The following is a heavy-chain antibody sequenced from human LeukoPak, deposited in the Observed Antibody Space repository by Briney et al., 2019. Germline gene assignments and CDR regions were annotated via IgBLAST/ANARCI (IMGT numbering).Heavy chain of an antibody. D-gene: IGHD3-22*01. CDR3: ARGYDDSSGYYQLPQSRDAFDI. CDR1: GFTFSSYD. V-gene: IGHV3-13*01. Sequence: GGSLRLSCAASGFTFSSYDMHWVRQATEKGLEWVSAIGTAGDTYYPGSVKGRFTISRENAKNSLYLQMNSLRAGDTAVYYCARGYDDSSGYYQLPQSRDAFDIWGQGTMVTVSS. CDR2: IGTAGDT. J-gene: IGHJ3*02.